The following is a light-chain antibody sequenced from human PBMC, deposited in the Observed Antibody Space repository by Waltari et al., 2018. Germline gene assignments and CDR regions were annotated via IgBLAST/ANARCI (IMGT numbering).Light chain of an antibody. CDR1: QNVNSRS. J-gene: IGKJ4*01. Sequence: EIVLTQSPGTLSWSPGERATLSCRASQNVNSRSLAWYQQKPGQAPRLLIFGAATRATDIPDRFSGSGSGTAFTLTITRLEAEDFAVYYCQQYGTSPHTFGGGTKVEI. V-gene: IGKV3-20*01. CDR3: QQYGTSPHT. CDR2: GAA.